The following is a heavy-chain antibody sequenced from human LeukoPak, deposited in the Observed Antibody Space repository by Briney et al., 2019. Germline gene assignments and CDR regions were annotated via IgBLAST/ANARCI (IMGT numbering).Heavy chain of an antibody. CDR1: GGTFSSYA. CDR3: ARGGYSYGNHDAFDI. V-gene: IGHV1-69*01. J-gene: IGHJ3*02. D-gene: IGHD5-18*01. Sequence: SVKVSCKASGGTFSSYAISWVRQAPGQGLEWMGGIIPIFGTANYAQKFQGRVTITADESTSTAYMELSSLRSEDTAVYYCARGGYSYGNHDAFDIWGQGTMVTVSS. CDR2: IIPIFGTA.